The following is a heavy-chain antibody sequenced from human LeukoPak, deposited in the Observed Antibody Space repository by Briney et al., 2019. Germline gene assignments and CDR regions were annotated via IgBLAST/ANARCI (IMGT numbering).Heavy chain of an antibody. Sequence: GGSLRLSCAASGFTFSPYSMDWVRQAPGKGLEWVSSISSGSSHIYYADSVKGRFTISRDNAKNSLYLQMNSLGAEDTAVYYRARGHTVAQRFRVFDYWGQGTLVTVSS. CDR2: ISSGSSHI. CDR1: GFTFSPYS. J-gene: IGHJ4*02. D-gene: IGHD2-21*01. V-gene: IGHV3-21*01. CDR3: ARGHTVAQRFRVFDY.